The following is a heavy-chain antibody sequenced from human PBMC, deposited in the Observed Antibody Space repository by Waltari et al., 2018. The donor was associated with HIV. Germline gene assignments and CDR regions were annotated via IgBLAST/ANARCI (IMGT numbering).Heavy chain of an antibody. V-gene: IGHV3-43*01. CDR1: GFSFDDYT. CDR2: INWDGSKI. CDR3: AKDRGADAGFDS. Sequence: VQLVESGGGVVQPGRSLRLSCAGSGFSFDDYTMHWVRQVPGKGLECVSLINWDGSKIYYADSVKGRFTISRDNSKNSLHLQMNSLRTEDTALYYCAKDRGADAGFDSWGQGTLVTVSS. J-gene: IGHJ4*02.